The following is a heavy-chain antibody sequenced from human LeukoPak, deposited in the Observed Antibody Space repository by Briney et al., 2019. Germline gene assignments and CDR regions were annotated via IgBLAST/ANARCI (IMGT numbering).Heavy chain of an antibody. J-gene: IGHJ4*02. D-gene: IGHD4-17*01. Sequence: GGSLRLSCAASGFTFDAYGMSWVRQAPGKGLEWVSYISSSGSTIYYADSVKGRFTISRDNAKNSLYLQMNSLRAEDTAVYYCARGAVTTWVDYWGQGTLVTVSS. CDR3: ARGAVTTWVDY. CDR2: ISSSGSTI. CDR1: GFTFDAYG. V-gene: IGHV3-11*04.